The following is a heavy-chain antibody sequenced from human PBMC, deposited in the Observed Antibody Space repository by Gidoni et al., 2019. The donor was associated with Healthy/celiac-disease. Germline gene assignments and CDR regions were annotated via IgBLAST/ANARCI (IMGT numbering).Heavy chain of an antibody. J-gene: IGHJ4*02. CDR2: IYHSGST. CDR3: ARALGWDFDY. V-gene: IGHV4-38-2*02. Sequence: QVQLQESGPGLVKPSETLSLTCTVSGYSISSGYYWGWIRQPPGKWLEWIGSIYHSGSTYYNPSLKSRVTISVDTSKNQFSLKLSSVTAADTAVYYCARALGWDFDYWGQGTLVTVSS. D-gene: IGHD1-26*01. CDR1: GYSISSGYY.